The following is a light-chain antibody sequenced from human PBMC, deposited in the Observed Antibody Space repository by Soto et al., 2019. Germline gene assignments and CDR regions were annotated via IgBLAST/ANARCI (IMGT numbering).Light chain of an antibody. CDR1: QSVRSH. V-gene: IGKV3-15*01. Sequence: EVVMTQAPATLSVSPGERVTLSCRASQSVRSHLAWYQQKPGQAPSLLIFGASTRATGVPDRFSGGESGTEFTLTISSLQSEDVAVYLCQQYGTTPQTLGQGTKV. J-gene: IGKJ1*01. CDR3: QQYGTTPQT. CDR2: GAS.